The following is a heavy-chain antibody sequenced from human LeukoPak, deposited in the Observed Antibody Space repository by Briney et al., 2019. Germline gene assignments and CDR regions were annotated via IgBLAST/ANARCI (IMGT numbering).Heavy chain of an antibody. D-gene: IGHD2-2*01. CDR1: GFTFSSYS. J-gene: IGHJ4*02. CDR2: ISSSSSYI. V-gene: IGHV3-21*01. Sequence: KPGGSLRLSCAASGFTFSSYSTNWVRQAPGKGLEWVSSISSSSSYIYYADSVKGRFTISRDNAKNSLYLQMNSLRAEDTAVYYCARDLRGTSYFDYWGQGTLVTVSS. CDR3: ARDLRGTSYFDY.